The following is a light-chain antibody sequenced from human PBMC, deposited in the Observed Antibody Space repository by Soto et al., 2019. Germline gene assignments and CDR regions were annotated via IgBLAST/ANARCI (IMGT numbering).Light chain of an antibody. J-gene: IGKJ1*01. CDR2: TAS. CDR3: QQTYSTPLT. V-gene: IGKV1-39*01. Sequence: DIQMTQSLSSLSASVGDRVTITCRASQSISNYLNWYQQKPGKAPKLLIYTASSLQSGVPSRFSGTGSGTDFTLTFSSLQPEDFATYYCQQTYSTPLTFGQGTKVEIK. CDR1: QSISNY.